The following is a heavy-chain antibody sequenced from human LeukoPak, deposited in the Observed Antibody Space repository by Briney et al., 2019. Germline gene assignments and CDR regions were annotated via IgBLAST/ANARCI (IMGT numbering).Heavy chain of an antibody. D-gene: IGHD3-3*01. Sequence: ASVQVSCQASGYTFTSYGISWVRQAPGQGLEWVGWISAYNGNTNYAQKLQGRVTMTTDTSTSTAYMELRSLRSDDTAVCYCARAYYDFWSGYYTHYYYYYGMDVWGQGTTVTVSS. CDR2: ISAYNGNT. V-gene: IGHV1-18*01. J-gene: IGHJ6*02. CDR1: GYTFTSYG. CDR3: ARAYYDFWSGYYTHYYYYYGMDV.